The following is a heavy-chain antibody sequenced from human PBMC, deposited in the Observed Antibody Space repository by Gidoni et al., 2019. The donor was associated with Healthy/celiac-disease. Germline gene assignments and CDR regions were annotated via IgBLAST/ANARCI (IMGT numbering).Heavy chain of an antibody. Sequence: STYYNPSLKSRVTISVDTSKNQFSLKLSSVTAADTAVYYCARLDYEYHDAFDIWGQGTMVTVSS. CDR2: ST. D-gene: IGHD4-17*01. CDR3: ARLDYEYHDAFDI. J-gene: IGHJ3*02. V-gene: IGHV4-39*01.